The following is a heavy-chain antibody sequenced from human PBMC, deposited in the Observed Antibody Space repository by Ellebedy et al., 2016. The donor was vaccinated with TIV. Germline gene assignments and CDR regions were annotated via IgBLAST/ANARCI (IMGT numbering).Heavy chain of an antibody. CDR2: IWYDGSNA. D-gene: IGHD3-10*01. V-gene: IGHV3-33*01. Sequence: GGSLRLSCATSGFTFTDYGMHWVRQAPGKGLEWVAVIWYDGSNAFYTDSVKGRFTISRDNAKNSLYLQMNSLRAEDTAVYYCARARGSGNYYSSVGYWGRGTLVTVSS. J-gene: IGHJ4*02. CDR1: GFTFTDYG. CDR3: ARARGSGNYYSSVGY.